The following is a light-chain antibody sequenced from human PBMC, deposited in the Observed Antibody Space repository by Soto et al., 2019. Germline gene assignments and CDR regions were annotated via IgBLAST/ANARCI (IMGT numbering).Light chain of an antibody. CDR1: QSGSSN. CDR3: QQYNNWPLT. Sequence: EIVMTQSPATLSVSPGESATLSCRASQSGSSNLAWYQQKPGQAPRILIYGASTRATGIPARFSGSGSGKEFTLTISSQQSEDFAVDYCQQYNNWPLTFGGGTKVEIK. J-gene: IGKJ4*01. V-gene: IGKV3-15*01. CDR2: GAS.